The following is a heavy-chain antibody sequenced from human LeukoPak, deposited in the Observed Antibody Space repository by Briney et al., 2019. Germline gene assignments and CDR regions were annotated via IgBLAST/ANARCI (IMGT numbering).Heavy chain of an antibody. J-gene: IGHJ4*02. D-gene: IGHD1-26*01. Sequence: ASVKVSCKASGGTFSSYAISWVRQAPGQGLEWMGRIIPILGIANYAQKFQGRVTITADKSTSTAYMELSSLRSEDTAVYYCAREYLVGATFGYWGQGTLVTVSP. CDR2: IIPILGIA. CDR1: GGTFSSYA. CDR3: AREYLVGATFGY. V-gene: IGHV1-69*04.